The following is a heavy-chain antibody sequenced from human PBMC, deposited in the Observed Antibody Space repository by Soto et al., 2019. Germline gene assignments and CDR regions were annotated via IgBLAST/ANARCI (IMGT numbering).Heavy chain of an antibody. CDR3: AKTPNYYDSSGYYTWFDY. Sequence: GGSLRLSCVASGVTFRSYGMHWVRQAPGKGLEWVAVISYDGGTKYYADSVKGRFTISRDNSKNTLYLQMNSLRAEDTAVYYCAKTPNYYDSSGYYTWFDYWGQGTLVTVSS. D-gene: IGHD3-22*01. J-gene: IGHJ4*02. V-gene: IGHV3-30*18. CDR2: ISYDGGTK. CDR1: GVTFRSYG.